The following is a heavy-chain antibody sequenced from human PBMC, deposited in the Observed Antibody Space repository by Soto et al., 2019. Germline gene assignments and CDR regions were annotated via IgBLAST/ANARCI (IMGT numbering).Heavy chain of an antibody. V-gene: IGHV3-11*04. CDR3: AKGGRQWLVTSDFNY. D-gene: IGHD6-19*01. Sequence: PGGSLRLSCVASGFTFSDYYMTWIRQAPGKGLEWVSYIHRNGGDMKYADSVKGRFTISRDSSKNTVSLEMTSLRAEDTAVYYCAKGGRQWLVTSDFNYWGQGALVTVSS. CDR2: IHRNGGDM. J-gene: IGHJ4*02. CDR1: GFTFSDYY.